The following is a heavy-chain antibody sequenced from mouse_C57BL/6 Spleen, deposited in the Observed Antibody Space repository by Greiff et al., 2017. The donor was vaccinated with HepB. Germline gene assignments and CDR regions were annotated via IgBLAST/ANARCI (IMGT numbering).Heavy chain of an antibody. CDR3: ASHYYGSSYWYFDV. J-gene: IGHJ1*03. CDR2: IYPGSGST. D-gene: IGHD1-1*01. Sequence: QVQLQQPGAELVKPGASVKMSCKASGYTFTSYWITWVKQRPGQGLEWIGEIYPGSGSTNYNEKFKSKATLTVDTSSSTAYMQLSSLTSEASAVYYCASHYYGSSYWYFDVWGTGTTLTVSS. V-gene: IGHV1-55*01. CDR1: GYTFTSYW.